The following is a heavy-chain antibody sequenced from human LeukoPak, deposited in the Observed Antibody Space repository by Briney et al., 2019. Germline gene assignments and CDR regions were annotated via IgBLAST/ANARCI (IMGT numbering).Heavy chain of an antibody. J-gene: IGHJ5*02. Sequence: PGGSLRLSCAASGFTFSSYEMNWVRQAPGKGLEWVSYISSSGSTIYYADSVKGRSTISRDNAKNSPYLQMNSLRAEDTAVYYCASRYCSGGSCSWKNWFDPWGQGTLVTVSS. D-gene: IGHD2-15*01. CDR2: ISSSGSTI. CDR1: GFTFSSYE. V-gene: IGHV3-48*03. CDR3: ASRYCSGGSCSWKNWFDP.